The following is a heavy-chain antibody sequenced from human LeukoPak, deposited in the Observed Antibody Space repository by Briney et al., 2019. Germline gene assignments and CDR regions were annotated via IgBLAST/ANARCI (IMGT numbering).Heavy chain of an antibody. D-gene: IGHD3-16*01. CDR3: ATGPGGKDDY. CDR2: FDPEDGET. V-gene: IGHV1-24*01. CDR1: GYTLTELS. J-gene: IGHJ4*02. Sequence: WASVKVSCKVSGYTLTELSMHWVRQAPGKGLEWMRGFDPEDGETIYAQKFQGRVTMTEDTSTDTAYMELSSLRSEDTAVYYCATGPGGKDDYWGQGTLVTVSS.